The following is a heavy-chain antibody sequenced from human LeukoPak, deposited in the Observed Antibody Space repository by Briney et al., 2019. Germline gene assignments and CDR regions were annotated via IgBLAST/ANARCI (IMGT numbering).Heavy chain of an antibody. CDR1: GFTFSSYG. D-gene: IGHD6-6*01. Sequence: GRSLRLSCAASGFTFSSYGMHWVRQAPGKGLEWVAVIWYDGSNKYFADSVKGRFTISRDNSKNTLYLQMNSLRAGDTAVYYCAKDRVVYSSSVDWFDPWGQGTLVTVSS. V-gene: IGHV3-33*06. CDR2: IWYDGSNK. CDR3: AKDRVVYSSSVDWFDP. J-gene: IGHJ5*02.